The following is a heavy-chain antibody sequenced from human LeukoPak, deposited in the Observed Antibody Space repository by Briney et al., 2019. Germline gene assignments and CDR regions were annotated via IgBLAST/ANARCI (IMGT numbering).Heavy chain of an antibody. V-gene: IGHV4-59*01. J-gene: IGHJ3*02. D-gene: IGHD3-16*01. CDR1: GGSISSCF. CDR2: VYYSGST. Sequence: SETLSLTCTVSGGSISSCFWSWIRQPPGKGLEWIGYVYYSGSTNYNPSLKSRVTISVDTSKKQFSLKLSSATAADTAVYYCARVLDLSKRGLDAFDIWGQGTMVTVSS. CDR3: ARVLDLSKRGLDAFDI.